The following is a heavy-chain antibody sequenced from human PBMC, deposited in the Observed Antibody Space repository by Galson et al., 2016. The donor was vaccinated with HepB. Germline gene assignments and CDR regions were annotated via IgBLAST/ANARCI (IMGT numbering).Heavy chain of an antibody. CDR3: ASQGGHYYGSGSSYWYFDL. CDR1: GGTFSSFA. V-gene: IGHV1-69*13. Sequence: SVKVSCKASGGTFSSFAISWVRQAPGQGLEWMGGIIPFFLTANYAQPFQGRVTITADESTSTAYMELSSLRSEDTAVYYCASQGGHYYGSGSSYWYFDLWGRGTLVTVSS. J-gene: IGHJ2*01. D-gene: IGHD3-10*01. CDR2: IIPFFLTA.